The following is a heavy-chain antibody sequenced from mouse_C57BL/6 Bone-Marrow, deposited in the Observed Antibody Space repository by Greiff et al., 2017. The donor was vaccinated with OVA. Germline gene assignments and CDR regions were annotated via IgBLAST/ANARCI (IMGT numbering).Heavy chain of an antibody. J-gene: IGHJ2*01. CDR2: IYPGNSDT. V-gene: IGHV1-5*01. CDR1: GYTFTSYW. D-gene: IGHD1-1*01. Sequence: VQLKQSGTVLARPGASVKMSCKTSGYTFTSYWMHWVKQRPGQGLEWIGAIYPGNSDTSYNQKFKGKAKLTAVTSASTAYMELSSLTYEDSAVYYCAPITTVVGDYWGQGTTLTVSS. CDR3: APITTVVGDY.